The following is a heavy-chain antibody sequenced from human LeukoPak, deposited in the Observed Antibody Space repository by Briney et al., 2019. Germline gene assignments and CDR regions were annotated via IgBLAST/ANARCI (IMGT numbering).Heavy chain of an antibody. J-gene: IGHJ5*02. CDR1: GYSISSGYY. D-gene: IGHD6-13*01. V-gene: IGHV4-38-2*01. CDR2: IYHSGST. CDR3: ARHPKIAAADRSGLNWFYP. Sequence: KPSESPSPTRAVPGYSISSGYYWGWVRPPPRKGLEWIGGIYHSGSTYYNPSLKSRVTISVDTSKNQFSLKLSSVTAADAAVYYCARHPKIAAADRSGLNWFYPWGQGTLVTVSS.